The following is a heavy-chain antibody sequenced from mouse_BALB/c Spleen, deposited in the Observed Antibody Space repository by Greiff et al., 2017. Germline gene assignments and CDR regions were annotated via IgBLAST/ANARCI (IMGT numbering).Heavy chain of an antibody. CDR2: ISTYYGDA. CDR1: GYTFTDYA. V-gene: IGHV1S137*01. Sequence: VQGVESGGGLVKPGVSVKISCKGSGYTFTDYAMHWVKQSHAKSLEWIGVISTYYGDASYNQKFKGKATMTVDKSSSTAYMELARLTSEDSAIYYCARSDGSSLYYFDYWGQGTTLTVSS. J-gene: IGHJ2*01. CDR3: ARSDGSSLYYFDY. D-gene: IGHD1-1*01.